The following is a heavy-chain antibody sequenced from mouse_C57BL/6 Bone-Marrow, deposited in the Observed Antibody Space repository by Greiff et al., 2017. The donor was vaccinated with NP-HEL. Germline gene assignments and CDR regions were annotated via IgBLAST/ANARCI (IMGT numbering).Heavy chain of an antibody. V-gene: IGHV5-6*01. CDR1: GFTFSSYG. CDR3: ARQRNYDY. Sequence: EVMLVESGGDLVKPGGSLKLSCAASGFTFSSYGMSWVRQTPDKRLEWVATISSGGSYTYYPDSVKGRFTISRDNAKNTLYLQMSSLKSEDTAMYCCARQRNYDYWGQGTTLTVSS. CDR2: ISSGGSYT. J-gene: IGHJ2*01. D-gene: IGHD2-1*01.